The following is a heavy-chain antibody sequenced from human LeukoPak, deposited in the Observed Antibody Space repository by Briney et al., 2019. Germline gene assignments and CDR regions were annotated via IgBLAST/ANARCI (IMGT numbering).Heavy chain of an antibody. CDR2: IKQDGSEK. CDR3: ARESLWSGYYRWFDP. CDR1: GFTFSSYW. J-gene: IGHJ5*02. V-gene: IGHV3-7*01. Sequence: QSGGSLRLSCAASGFTFSSYWMSWVRQAPGKGLEWVANIKQDGSEKYYVDSVKGRFTISRDNAKNSLYLQMNSLRAEDTAVYYCARESLWSGYYRWFDPWGQGTQVTVSS. D-gene: IGHD3-3*01.